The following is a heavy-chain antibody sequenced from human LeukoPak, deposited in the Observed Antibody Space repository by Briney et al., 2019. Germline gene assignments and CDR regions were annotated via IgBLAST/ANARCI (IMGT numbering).Heavy chain of an antibody. V-gene: IGHV4-59*08. CDR1: GDSISSYY. D-gene: IGHD2-2*01. J-gene: IGHJ6*02. CDR2: IYYSGST. CDR3: ARHRPAYYYYGMDV. Sequence: PSETLSLTCTVSGDSISSYYWSWIRQPPGKGLEWIGYIYYSGSTNYNPSLKSRVTISVDTSKNQFSLKLSSVTAADTAVYYCARHRPAYYYYGMDVWGQGTTVTVSS.